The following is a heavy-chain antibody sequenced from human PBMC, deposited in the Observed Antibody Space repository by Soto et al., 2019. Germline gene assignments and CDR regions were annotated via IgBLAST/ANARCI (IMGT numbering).Heavy chain of an antibody. CDR3: AKDRYDFWSGYYYYYGMDV. J-gene: IGHJ6*01. V-gene: IGHV3-30*18. CDR1: GFTFSSYG. CDR2: ISYDGSNK. Sequence: QVQLVESGGGVVQPGRSLRLSCAASGFTFSSYGMHWVRQAPGKGLEWVAVISYDGSNKYYADSVKGRFTISRDNSKNTLYLQMNRLRAEDTAVYYCAKDRYDFWSGYYYYYGMDVW. D-gene: IGHD3-3*01.